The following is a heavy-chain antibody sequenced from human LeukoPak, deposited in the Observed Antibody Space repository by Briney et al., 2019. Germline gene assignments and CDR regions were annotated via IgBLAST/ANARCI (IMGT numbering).Heavy chain of an antibody. D-gene: IGHD3-3*01. Sequence: GGTLRLSCAASGVTFSSYAMSWVRQAPGKGLEWVSAISGSGGSTYYAASVKGRFTNSRDNSKNTLYLQMNSLRAEDTAVYYCAKGCQHYDFWSGYYPTDLFYFDYWGQGTLVTVSS. V-gene: IGHV3-23*01. CDR1: GVTFSSYA. J-gene: IGHJ4*02. CDR3: AKGCQHYDFWSGYYPTDLFYFDY. CDR2: ISGSGGST.